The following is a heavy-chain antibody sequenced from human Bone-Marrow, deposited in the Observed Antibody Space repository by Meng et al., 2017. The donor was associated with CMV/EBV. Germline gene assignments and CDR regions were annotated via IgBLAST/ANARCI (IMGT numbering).Heavy chain of an antibody. J-gene: IGHJ6*02. CDR1: GFTFSSYE. Sequence: GGSLRLSCAASGFTFSSYEMNWVRQAPGKGLEWVSVIYSGGSTYYADSVKGRFTISRDNSKNTLYLQMNSLRAEDTAVYYCARDHTVDTAMGDYYYYGMDVWGQGTTVTVSS. CDR2: IYSGGST. V-gene: IGHV3-53*01. CDR3: ARDHTVDTAMGDYYYYGMDV. D-gene: IGHD5-18*01.